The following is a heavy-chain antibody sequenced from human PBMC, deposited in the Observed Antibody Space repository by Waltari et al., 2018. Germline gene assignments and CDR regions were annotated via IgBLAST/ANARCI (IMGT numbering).Heavy chain of an antibody. CDR3: TTAHPNY. Sequence: EVQLVESECGLLQPGGSLKLLCSASGFTFSGSSMPWIRQASGKGLEWVGRIRSKAKSDATADAAAGKGRLTISRDDSKITEYLKRNSLKTEEKAGYYCTTAHPNYWGQGTLVTVSS. J-gene: IGHJ4*02. V-gene: IGHV3-73*01. CDR1: GFTFSGSS. D-gene: IGHD2-21*02. CDR2: IRSKAKSDAT.